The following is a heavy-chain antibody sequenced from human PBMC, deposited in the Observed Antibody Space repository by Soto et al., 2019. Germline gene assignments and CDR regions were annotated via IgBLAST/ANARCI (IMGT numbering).Heavy chain of an antibody. Sequence: SETLSLTCTVSGGSISSGDYYWSWIRQPPGKGLEWIGYIYYSGSTYYNPSLNSRVTISVDTSKNQFSLKLSSVTAADTAVYYCARDRPHYGMDVWGQVTTVTVSS. V-gene: IGHV4-30-4*02. CDR3: ARDRPHYGMDV. CDR1: GGSISSGDYY. CDR2: IYYSGST. J-gene: IGHJ6*02.